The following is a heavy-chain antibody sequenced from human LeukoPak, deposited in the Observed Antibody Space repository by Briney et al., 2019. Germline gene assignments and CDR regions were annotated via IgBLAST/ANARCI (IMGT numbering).Heavy chain of an antibody. CDR1: GGSVSNYY. CDR3: ATGSSYPPGELDY. D-gene: IGHD1-7*01. Sequence: SETLSLTCTVSGGSVSNYYWSWVRQPPGKGLEYIGYIYHSGTTNYNPSLKSRVTMSLDTSENQFSLKLSSVTAADTALYYCATGSSYPPGELDYWGQGSLVTVSS. V-gene: IGHV4-59*02. CDR2: IYHSGTT. J-gene: IGHJ4*02.